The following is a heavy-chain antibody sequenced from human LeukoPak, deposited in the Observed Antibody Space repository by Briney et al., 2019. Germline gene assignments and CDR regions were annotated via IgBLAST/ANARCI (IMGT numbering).Heavy chain of an antibody. CDR1: GYSISSGYY. V-gene: IGHV4-38-2*02. J-gene: IGHJ4*02. D-gene: IGHD3-10*01. CDR2: MYHSGTT. Sequence: SETLSLTCTVSGYSISSGYYWGWIRQPPGKGLEWIGSMYHSGTTSYNPSLKSRVTMSVDTSKNQFSLELSSVTAADTAVYYCARESGPTYYYGSGSYSGFDYWGQGTLVTVSS. CDR3: ARESGPTYYYGSGSYSGFDY.